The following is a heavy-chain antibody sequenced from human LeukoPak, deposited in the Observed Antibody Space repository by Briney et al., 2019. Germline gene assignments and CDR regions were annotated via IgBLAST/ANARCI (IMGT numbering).Heavy chain of an antibody. V-gene: IGHV3-7*01. CDR2: IKQDGSEK. CDR1: GFTFSSYW. J-gene: IGHJ4*02. Sequence: GGSLRLSCAASGFTFSSYWMSWVRQAPGKGLEWVANIKQDGSEKYYVDSVKGRFIVSRANARNSLYLQINNLRAEDTAVYYCARPRGCGSARCNNFDYWGQGTLVTVSS. D-gene: IGHD2-2*01. CDR3: ARPRGCGSARCNNFDY.